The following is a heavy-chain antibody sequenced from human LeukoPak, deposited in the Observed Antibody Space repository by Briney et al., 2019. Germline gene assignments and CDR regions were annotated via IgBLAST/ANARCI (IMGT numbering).Heavy chain of an antibody. CDR3: ARAVIVVAAATQRNWFDP. CDR2: IYHSGST. D-gene: IGHD2-15*01. V-gene: IGHV4-38-2*02. J-gene: IGHJ5*02. CDR1: GYSISSGYY. Sequence: SETLSLTCTVSGYSISSGYYWGWIRQPPGKGLEWIGSIYHSGSTYYNPSLKSRVTISVDTSKNQFSLKLSSVTAADTAVYYCARAVIVVAAATQRNWFDPWGQGTLVTVSS.